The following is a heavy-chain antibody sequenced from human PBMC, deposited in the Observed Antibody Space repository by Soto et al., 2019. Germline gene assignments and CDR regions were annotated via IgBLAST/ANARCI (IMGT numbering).Heavy chain of an antibody. Sequence: VKVSCKASGGTFSSYAISWVRQAPGQGLEWMGGIIPIFGTANYAQKFQGRVTITADKSTSTAYMELSSLRSEDTAVYYCARGGYYYDSSGYSDYWGQGTLVTVSS. V-gene: IGHV1-69*06. CDR2: IIPIFGTA. D-gene: IGHD3-22*01. CDR1: GGTFSSYA. J-gene: IGHJ4*02. CDR3: ARGGYYYDSSGYSDY.